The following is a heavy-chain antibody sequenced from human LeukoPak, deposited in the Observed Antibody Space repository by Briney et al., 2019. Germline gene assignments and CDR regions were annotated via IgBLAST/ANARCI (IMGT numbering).Heavy chain of an antibody. CDR2: ISYDVGKK. CDR3: ARGHTAVTRHFDF. Sequence: GGSLRLSCAASGFTFSSYGMHWVRQAPGKGLEWVAVISYDVGKKYYADSVKGRFTISRDNSKNTLYLQMNSLRAEDTAVYYCARGHTAVTRHFDFWGQGTLVTVSS. D-gene: IGHD4-17*01. V-gene: IGHV3-30*03. J-gene: IGHJ4*02. CDR1: GFTFSSYG.